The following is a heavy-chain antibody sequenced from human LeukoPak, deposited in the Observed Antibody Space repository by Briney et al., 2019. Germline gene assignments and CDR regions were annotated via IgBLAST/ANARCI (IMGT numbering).Heavy chain of an antibody. D-gene: IGHD4-17*01. CDR2: IGGSGGNT. CDR3: ARTRYGDY. J-gene: IGHJ6*04. CDR1: GFSFSSFA. Sequence: GGSLRLSCAASGFSFSSFAMNWIRQAPGKGLEWVSTIGGSGGNTYYADSVKGRFTIPRDNPKTTLYLQMNSLRAEDTAVYYCARTRYGDYWGKGTTVTVSS. V-gene: IGHV3-23*01.